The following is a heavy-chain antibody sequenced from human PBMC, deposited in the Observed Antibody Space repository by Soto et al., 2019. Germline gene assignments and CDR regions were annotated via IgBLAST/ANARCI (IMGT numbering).Heavy chain of an antibody. CDR1: GYTVISYA. D-gene: IGHD4-17*01. CDR3: ATAEGTVTTGWYGMDV. CDR2: INTGNGNT. J-gene: IGHJ6*02. Sequence: QVQVMQSGAEVRKPGASVKISCLASGYTVISYALNWVRQAPGQRLEWMGRINTGNGNTDYSQRFQGRITITRDTSATTVYMELTSLTSGDTAVYYCATAEGTVTTGWYGMDVWGQGTTVTVSS. V-gene: IGHV1-3*04.